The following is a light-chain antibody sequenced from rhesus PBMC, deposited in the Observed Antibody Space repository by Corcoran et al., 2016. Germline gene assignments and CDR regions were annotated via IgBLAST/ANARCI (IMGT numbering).Light chain of an antibody. CDR2: KVS. CDR1: QGISKW. CDR3: QQHDTSPWT. V-gene: IGKV1-69*01. J-gene: IGKJ1*01. Sequence: DIQMTQSPSSLSGSVGDRVTITCRASQGISKWLAWYQQKQGKIPKLLIYKVSNLETGVPSRFSGSGSGTAFTLTISSLQPEDFATYYCQQHDTSPWTFGQGTKVEIK.